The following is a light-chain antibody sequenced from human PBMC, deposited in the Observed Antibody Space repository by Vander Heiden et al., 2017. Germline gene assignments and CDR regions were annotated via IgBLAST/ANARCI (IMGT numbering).Light chain of an antibody. V-gene: IGLV3-19*01. CDR3: NSRDTSGNYV. CDR2: GKN. CDR1: SLRSFY. Sequence: SSELTQDPAVSVALRQTVRITCQGDSLRSFYASWYQQKRGQAPVLVIYGKNNRPSGIPDRFSGSSSGNTASLTITGAQAEDEADYYCNSRDTSGNYVFGTGTKVTVL. J-gene: IGLJ1*01.